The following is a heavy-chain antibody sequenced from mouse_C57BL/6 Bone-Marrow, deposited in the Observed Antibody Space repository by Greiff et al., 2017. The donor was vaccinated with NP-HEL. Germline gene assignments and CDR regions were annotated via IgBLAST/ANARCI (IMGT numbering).Heavy chain of an antibody. Sequence: EVQRVESGGDLVKPGGSLKLSCAASGFTFSSYGMSWVRQTPDKRLEWVATISSGGSYTYYPDSVKGRFTISRDNAKNTLYLQMSSLKSEDTAMYYCARRDYSNPASFAYWGQGTLVTVSA. CDR3: ARRDYSNPASFAY. CDR1: GFTFSSYG. V-gene: IGHV5-6*01. J-gene: IGHJ3*01. D-gene: IGHD2-5*01. CDR2: ISSGGSYT.